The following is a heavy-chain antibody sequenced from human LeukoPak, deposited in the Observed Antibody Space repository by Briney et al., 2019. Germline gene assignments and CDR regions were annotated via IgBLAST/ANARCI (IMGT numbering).Heavy chain of an antibody. J-gene: IGHJ6*02. CDR1: DGSINNYN. Sequence: SETLSLTCTVSDGSINNYNWNWIRQPPGKGLEWIGYIYYSGRTNCNPSLKSRVIISLEMSKNQFSLKLSSVTAADTAVYYCARSKYYDTLTGYTNYGMDVWGQGTTVTVSS. CDR3: ARSKYYDTLTGYTNYGMDV. CDR2: IYYSGRT. D-gene: IGHD3-9*01. V-gene: IGHV4-59*08.